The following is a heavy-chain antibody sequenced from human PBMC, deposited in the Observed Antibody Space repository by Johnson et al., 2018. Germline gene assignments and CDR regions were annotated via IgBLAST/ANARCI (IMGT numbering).Heavy chain of an antibody. D-gene: IGHD6-13*01. CDR1: GFTVTSNY. CDR2: MDSGGNT. J-gene: IGHJ1*01. V-gene: IGHV3-53*01. Sequence: VQLVESGGGLIQPGGSLRLSCAASGFTVTSNYMSWVRQAPGKGLEWVSVMDSGGNTNHADSVKGRFTISRDHSKNTLYLQMKNLRVDYTAVYYCARDLHYSSSWFVGYFQHWGQGTLVTVSS. CDR3: ARDLHYSSSWFVGYFQH.